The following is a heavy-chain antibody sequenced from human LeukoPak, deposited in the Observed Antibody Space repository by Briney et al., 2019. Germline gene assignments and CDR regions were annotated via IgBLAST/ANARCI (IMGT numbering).Heavy chain of an antibody. V-gene: IGHV3-23*01. CDR3: AKDQDGDYAPIDY. D-gene: IGHD4-17*01. J-gene: IGHJ4*02. CDR2: ISGSGGST. Sequence: GGSLRLSCAASGFTLSSYAMTWVRQAPGKGLEWVSAISGSGGSTYYADSVKGRFTISRDNSKNTLYLQMNSLRAEDTAVYYCAKDQDGDYAPIDYWGQGTLVTVSS. CDR1: GFTLSSYA.